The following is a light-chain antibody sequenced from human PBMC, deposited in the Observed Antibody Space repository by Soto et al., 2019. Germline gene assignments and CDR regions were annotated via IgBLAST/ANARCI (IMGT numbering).Light chain of an antibody. J-gene: IGKJ1*01. Sequence: EIVLTQSPGTLSLSPGERATLSCRASQSVSSSYLAWYQQKSGQAPRLLIYGASNRATGIPDRFSGSGSGPDFTLTISRLEPEDFAVYYCQQYGRSSWTFGQGTKVEIK. CDR1: QSVSSSY. CDR2: GAS. V-gene: IGKV3-20*01. CDR3: QQYGRSSWT.